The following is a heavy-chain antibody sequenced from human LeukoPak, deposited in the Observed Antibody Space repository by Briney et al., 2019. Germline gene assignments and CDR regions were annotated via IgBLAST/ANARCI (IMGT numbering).Heavy chain of an antibody. CDR2: IYYSGST. CDR3: ARDQRGYDNYYYYYMDV. V-gene: IGHV4-39*07. Sequence: SETLSLTCTVSGGSISSSSYYWGWIRQPPGKGLEWIGSIYYSGSTNYNPSLKSRVTISVDTSKNQSSLELSSVTAADTAVYYCARDQRGYDNYYYYYMDVWGKGTTVTISS. CDR1: GGSISSSSYY. D-gene: IGHD5-12*01. J-gene: IGHJ6*03.